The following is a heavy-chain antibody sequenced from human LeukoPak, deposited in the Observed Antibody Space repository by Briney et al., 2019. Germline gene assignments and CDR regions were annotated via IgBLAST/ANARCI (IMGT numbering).Heavy chain of an antibody. CDR2: ISAYNGNT. CDR3: ARSRGAAYYYDSSGYYRRAFDI. V-gene: IGHV1-18*01. J-gene: IGHJ3*02. D-gene: IGHD3-22*01. CDR1: GYTFTSYG. Sequence: ASVKVSYKASGYTFTSYGISWVRQAPGQGLEWMGWISAYNGNTNYAQKLQGRVTMTTDTSTSTAYMELRSLRSDDTAVYYCARSRGAAYYYDSSGYYRRAFDIWGQGTMVTVSS.